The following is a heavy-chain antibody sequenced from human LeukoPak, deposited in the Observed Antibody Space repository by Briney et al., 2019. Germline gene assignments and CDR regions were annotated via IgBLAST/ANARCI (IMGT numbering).Heavy chain of an antibody. V-gene: IGHV3-23*01. CDR3: VGPYCSSTSCYEEDDAFDI. J-gene: IGHJ3*02. CDR1: GFTFSSYA. CDR2: ISGSGGST. D-gene: IGHD2-2*01. Sequence: PGGSLRLSCAASGFTFSSYATSWVRQAPGKGLEWVSAISGSGGSTYYADSVKGRFTISRDNSKNTLYLQMNSLRAEDTAVYYCVGPYCSSTSCYEEDDAFDIWGQGTMVNVSS.